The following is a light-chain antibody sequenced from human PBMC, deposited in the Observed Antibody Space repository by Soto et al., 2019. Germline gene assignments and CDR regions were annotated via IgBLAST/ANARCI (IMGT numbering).Light chain of an antibody. CDR1: QSVSSW. CDR2: KAS. CDR3: QQYDNDSWT. V-gene: IGKV1-5*03. Sequence: DIQMTQSPSTLSASVGDRVIITCRASQSVSSWLAWYQQKPGKAPNLLIYKASLLKSGVPSRFSCSGSGTEFTLTISSLQPNDFATYYCQQYDNDSWTFGQGTKVEIK. J-gene: IGKJ1*01.